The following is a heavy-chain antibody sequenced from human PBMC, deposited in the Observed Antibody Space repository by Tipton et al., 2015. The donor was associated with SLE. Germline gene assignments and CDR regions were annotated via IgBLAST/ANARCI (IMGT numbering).Heavy chain of an antibody. CDR1: GDSVSSNSAA. CDR3: ARQKLRSPLFDY. CDR2: TYYRSKWYN. V-gene: IGHV6-1*01. J-gene: IGHJ4*02. Sequence: SLTCAISGDSVSSNSAAWNWIRQSPSRGLEWLGRTYYRSKWYNDYAVSVKSRITINPDTSKNQFSLKLSSVTAADTAVYYCARQKLRSPLFDYWGQGTLVTVPS. D-gene: IGHD3-16*01.